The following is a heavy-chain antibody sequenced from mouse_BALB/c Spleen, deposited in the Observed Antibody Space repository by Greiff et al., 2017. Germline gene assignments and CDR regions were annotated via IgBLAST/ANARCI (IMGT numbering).Heavy chain of an antibody. CDR3: ARWGLLPWYFDV. D-gene: IGHD2-3*01. CDR2: IRSGGSYS. Sequence: EVMLVESGGGLVKPGGSLKLSCAASGFTFSSYAMSWVRQSPEKRLEWVAEIRSGGSYSYYPDTVTGRFTISRDNAKNTLYLEMSSLRSEDTAMYYCARWGLLPWYFDVWGAGTTVTVSS. CDR1: GFTFSSYA. J-gene: IGHJ1*01. V-gene: IGHV5-9-4*01.